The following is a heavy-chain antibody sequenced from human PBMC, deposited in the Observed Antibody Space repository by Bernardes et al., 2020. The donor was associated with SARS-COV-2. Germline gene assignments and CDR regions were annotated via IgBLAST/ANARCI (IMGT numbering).Heavy chain of an antibody. V-gene: IGHV4-4*07. J-gene: IGHJ4*02. CDR2: IYTSGST. Sequence: SETLSLTCTVSGASINNYFWSWIRQPVGKGLEWIGLIYTSGSTTYNPSLKSRLTMSVDTSKNQFSLKLSSVTAADTAVYYCARQLAGGDYFDYWGQGTLVTVSS. D-gene: IGHD1-1*01. CDR3: ARQLAGGDYFDY. CDR1: GASINNYF.